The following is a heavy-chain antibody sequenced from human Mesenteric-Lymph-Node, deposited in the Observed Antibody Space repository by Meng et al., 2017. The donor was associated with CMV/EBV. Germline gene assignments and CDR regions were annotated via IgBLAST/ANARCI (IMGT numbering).Heavy chain of an antibody. CDR1: GYTFTSYD. CDR3: ARARVYCSSTSCYTGWFDP. Sequence: ASVTVSCKASGYTFTSYDINWLRQATGQGLEWMGWMNPNSGNTGYAQKFQGRVTMTRNTSISTAYMELSSLRSEDTAVYYCARARVYCSSTSCYTGWFDPWGQGTLVTVSS. CDR2: MNPNSGNT. V-gene: IGHV1-8*01. J-gene: IGHJ5*02. D-gene: IGHD2-2*02.